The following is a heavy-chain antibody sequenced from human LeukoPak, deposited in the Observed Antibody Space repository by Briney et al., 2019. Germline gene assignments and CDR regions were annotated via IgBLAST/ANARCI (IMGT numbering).Heavy chain of an antibody. D-gene: IGHD6-13*01. CDR2: ISGSSTHT. Sequence: GGSLRLSCAASGFSFSDYYMNWLRQAPGKGLEWVSYISGSSTHTNYADSVKGRFTISRDNAKNSLYLQMNSLRAEDTAVYYCAKYISSSNYYYGMDDWGQGTTVTVSS. J-gene: IGHJ6*02. CDR3: AKYISSSNYYYGMDD. CDR1: GFSFSDYY. V-gene: IGHV3-11*03.